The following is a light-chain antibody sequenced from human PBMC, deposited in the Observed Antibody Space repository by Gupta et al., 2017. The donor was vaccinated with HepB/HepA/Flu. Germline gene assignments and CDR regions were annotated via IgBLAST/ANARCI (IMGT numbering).Light chain of an antibody. CDR2: RNN. Sequence: HAGPPQPPSVSKALRQTATLTSTANSNDVGNHGAAWNQQNQGNPPKLLSDRNNNRPSGISERFSASRSGNTASLTISGLQAEDEADYYCTAWDSNLSAWVFGGGTKLTVL. CDR1: SNDVGNHG. J-gene: IGLJ3*02. V-gene: IGLV10-54*04. CDR3: TAWDSNLSAWV.